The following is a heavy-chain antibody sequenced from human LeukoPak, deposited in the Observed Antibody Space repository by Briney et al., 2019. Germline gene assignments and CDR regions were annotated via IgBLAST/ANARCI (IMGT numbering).Heavy chain of an antibody. D-gene: IGHD5-24*01. CDR3: ARDSGRWLQFKLSYFDL. J-gene: IGHJ2*01. CDR2: ISAYNGNT. CDR1: GYTFTSYG. V-gene: IGHV1-18*01. Sequence: GASVKVSCKASGYTFTSYGISWVRQAPGQGLEWMGWISAYNGNTNYAQKLQGRVTITADKSTSTAYMELSSLRSEDTAVYDCARDSGRWLQFKLSYFDLWGRGTLVTVSS.